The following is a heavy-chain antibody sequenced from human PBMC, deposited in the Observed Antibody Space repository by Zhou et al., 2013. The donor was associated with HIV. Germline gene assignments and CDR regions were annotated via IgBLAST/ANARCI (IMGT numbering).Heavy chain of an antibody. V-gene: IGHV1-8*02. CDR2: MNPNSGNT. D-gene: IGHD6-13*01. CDR1: GDTFIGYY. CDR3: ARGRTLMYSSSWPY. Sequence: QVQLVQSGAEVKKPGASVKVSCKTSGDTFIGYYIHWVRQAPGQGLEWMGWMNPNSGNTGYAQKFQGRVTMTRNTSISTAYMELSSLRSEDTAMYYCARGRTLMYSSSWPYWGQGTLVTVSS. J-gene: IGHJ4*02.